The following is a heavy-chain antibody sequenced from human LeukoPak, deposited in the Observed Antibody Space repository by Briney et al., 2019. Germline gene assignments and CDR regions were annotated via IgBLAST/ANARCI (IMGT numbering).Heavy chain of an antibody. Sequence: PSQTLSLTCAVSGGSISSGDYSWSWIRQPPGKGLEWIGSIYHSGSTYYNPSLKSRVTISVDTSKNHFSLKLSSVTAADTAVYYCARSAYYYYYMDVWGKGTTVTVSS. CDR3: ARSAYYYYYMDV. V-gene: IGHV4-30-2*01. CDR1: GGSISSGDYS. J-gene: IGHJ6*03. CDR2: IYHSGST.